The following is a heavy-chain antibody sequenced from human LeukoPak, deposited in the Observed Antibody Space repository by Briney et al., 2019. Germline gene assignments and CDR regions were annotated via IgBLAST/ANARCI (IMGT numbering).Heavy chain of an antibody. CDR2: ISGSGGST. Sequence: GGSLRLSCAASGFTFSSYAMSWVRQAPGKGLEWVSAISGSGGSTYYADSVKGRFTISRDNSKNTLYLQMNSLRAEDTAVYYCAKCRRGYSSSGLGYWGQGTLVTVSS. CDR1: GFTFSSYA. V-gene: IGHV3-23*01. D-gene: IGHD6-6*01. CDR3: AKCRRGYSSSGLGY. J-gene: IGHJ4*02.